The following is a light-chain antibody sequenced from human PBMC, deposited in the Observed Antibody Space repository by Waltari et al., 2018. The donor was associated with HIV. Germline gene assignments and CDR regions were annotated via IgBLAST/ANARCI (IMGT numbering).Light chain of an antibody. CDR2: GAS. CDR3: HQYANSPHT. J-gene: IGKJ2*01. V-gene: IGKV3-20*01. Sequence: DIVLTQSPGNLSSSPGERATLSCRASQTVTHSYLAWYQHKPGQAPRLLIFGASSRTTGIADRFSGSGSGTDFILTISRLEPEDFAVYYCHQYANSPHTFGQGTKLEIK. CDR1: QTVTHSY.